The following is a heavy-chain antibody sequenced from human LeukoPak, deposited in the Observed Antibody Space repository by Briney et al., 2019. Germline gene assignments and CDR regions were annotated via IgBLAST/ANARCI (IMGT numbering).Heavy chain of an antibody. V-gene: IGHV3-33*01. CDR2: IAYDGSRA. CDR3: TRYNNDHFDY. Sequence: GRSLRLSCAGSGFTFGGYGMHWFRQPPGKGLEWVAVIAYDGSRAFYADSVKGRFTISRDNSKNTMSVQMDDLRAEDTSVYYCTRYNNDHFDYWGQGTLVTVSS. J-gene: IGHJ4*02. CDR1: GFTFGGYG. D-gene: IGHD1-14*01.